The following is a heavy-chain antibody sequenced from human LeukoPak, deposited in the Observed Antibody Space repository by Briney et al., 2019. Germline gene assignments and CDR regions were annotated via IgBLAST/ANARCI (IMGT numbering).Heavy chain of an antibody. CDR3: VKDVGGSYAFDY. J-gene: IGHJ4*02. Sequence: GGPLRLSCSASGFTFSRYAMHWVRQAPGKGLEYVSGINDNGGRTHYGDSVKGRLSISRDNSKNTLHLQMSTLRAEDTALNYCVKDVGGSYAFDYWGQGILVTVAS. D-gene: IGHD1-26*01. CDR2: INDNGGRT. CDR1: GFTFSRYA. V-gene: IGHV3-64D*09.